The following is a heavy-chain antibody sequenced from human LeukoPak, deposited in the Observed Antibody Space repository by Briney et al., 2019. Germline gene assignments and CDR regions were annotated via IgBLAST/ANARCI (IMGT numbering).Heavy chain of an antibody. V-gene: IGHV1-2*02. J-gene: IGHJ4*02. CDR3: AREVWFGELSERTLDY. D-gene: IGHD3-10*01. CDR1: GYTFTGYY. CDR2: INSNSGGT. Sequence: ASVKVSCKASGYTFTGYYMHWVRQAPGQGLEWMGWINSNSGGTNYAQDFHGRVTMTRDTSISTAYMELSRLRSDDTAVYYCAREVWFGELSERTLDYWGQGTLVTVSS.